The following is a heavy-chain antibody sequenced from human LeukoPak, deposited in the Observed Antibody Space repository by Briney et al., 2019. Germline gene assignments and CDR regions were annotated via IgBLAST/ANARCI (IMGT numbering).Heavy chain of an antibody. V-gene: IGHV1-18*01. CDR2: ISAYNGNT. Sequence: ASVKVSCKASGYTFTKYGLNWVRQAPGQGPEWMGWISAYNGNTKYAQKFQDRVAMARDTSISTTYMELTRLTSDDTAVYYCARDRGGSGSYYDLAYWGQGTLVTVSS. CDR1: GYTFTKYG. CDR3: ARDRGGSGSYYDLAY. J-gene: IGHJ4*02. D-gene: IGHD3-10*01.